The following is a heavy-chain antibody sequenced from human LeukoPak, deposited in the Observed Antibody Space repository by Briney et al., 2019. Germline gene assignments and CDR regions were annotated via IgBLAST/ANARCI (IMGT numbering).Heavy chain of an antibody. V-gene: IGHV1-18*01. CDR1: GYTFISYG. J-gene: IGHJ4*02. CDR3: ARDNRGGRGYYYDSSGWTEIDY. CDR2: ISAYNGNT. Sequence: ASVKVSCKASGYTFISYGISWVRQAPGQGLEWMGWISAYNGNTNYAQKLQGRATMTTDTSTSTAYMELRSLRSDDTAVCYCARDNRGGRGYYYDSSGWTEIDYWGQGTLVTVSS. D-gene: IGHD3-22*01.